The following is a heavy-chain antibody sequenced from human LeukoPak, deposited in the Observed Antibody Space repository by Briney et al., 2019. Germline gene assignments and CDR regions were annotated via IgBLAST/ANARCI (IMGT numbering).Heavy chain of an antibody. V-gene: IGHV4-30-4*08. Sequence: TSQTLSLTCTVSGGSISSGDYYWSWIRQPPGKGLEWIGYVYYSGSTYYNPSLKSRVTISVDTSKNQFSLKLSSVTAADTAAYYCAREGIVVVPAASRTEYFQHWGQGTLVTVSS. J-gene: IGHJ1*01. CDR3: AREGIVVVPAASRTEYFQH. CDR2: VYYSGST. CDR1: GGSISSGDYY. D-gene: IGHD2-2*01.